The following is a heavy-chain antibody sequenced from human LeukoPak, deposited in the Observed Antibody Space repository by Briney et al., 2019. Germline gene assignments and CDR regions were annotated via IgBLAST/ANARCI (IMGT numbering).Heavy chain of an antibody. D-gene: IGHD3-22*01. CDR3: AKSEVYYFGTSGGFDY. CDR2: IRYDGSEK. Sequence: GGSLRLSCAASGFTFSSYGLHWVRQAPGKGLEWVAFIRYDGSEKFYADSLKGRFTVSRDNSKNTMYLQMNSLRADDTAVYYCAKSEVYYFGTSGGFDYWGQGTLVTVAS. V-gene: IGHV3-30*02. CDR1: GFTFSSYG. J-gene: IGHJ4*02.